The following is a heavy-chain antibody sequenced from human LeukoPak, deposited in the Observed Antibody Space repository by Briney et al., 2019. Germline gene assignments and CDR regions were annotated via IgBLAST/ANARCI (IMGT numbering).Heavy chain of an antibody. Sequence: GRSLRLSCAASGFSFSSYGMHWVRQAPGKGLEWVAVISYDGSNKYYADSVKGRFTISRDNSKNTLYLQMNSLKTEDTAVYYCTTRGHYYGSGRLVSDDYWGQGTLVTVSS. D-gene: IGHD3-10*01. V-gene: IGHV3-30*03. CDR3: TTRGHYYGSGRLVSDDY. CDR1: GFSFSSYG. CDR2: ISYDGSNK. J-gene: IGHJ4*02.